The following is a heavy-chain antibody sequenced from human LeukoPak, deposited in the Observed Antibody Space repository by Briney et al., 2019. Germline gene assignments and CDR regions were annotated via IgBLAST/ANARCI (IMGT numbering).Heavy chain of an antibody. D-gene: IGHD3-3*01. Sequence: ASVKVSCKASGYTFRDYGITWVRQAPGQGLEWMGWISPYNGNTHYIQKLQGRVTMTTDTSTSTAYMELSSLRSEDTAVYYCARGLSYYDFWSGYQYYFDYWGQGTLVTVSS. CDR3: ARGLSYYDFWSGYQYYFDY. CDR1: GYTFRDYG. V-gene: IGHV1-18*01. J-gene: IGHJ4*02. CDR2: ISPYNGNT.